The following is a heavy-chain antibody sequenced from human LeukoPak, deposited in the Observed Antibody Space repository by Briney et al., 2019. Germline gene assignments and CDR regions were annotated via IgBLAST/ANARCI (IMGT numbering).Heavy chain of an antibody. CDR3: ARASWGPGDWFDP. Sequence: ASVKVSCKASGYTFTSYGISWVRQVPGQGLEWMGWISGYNVNTNYVQKLQGRVTMTTDTSTSTAYMDLRSLRSDDTAVYYCARASWGPGDWFDPWGQGTLVTVPS. D-gene: IGHD3-16*01. CDR1: GYTFTSYG. V-gene: IGHV1-18*01. CDR2: ISGYNVNT. J-gene: IGHJ5*02.